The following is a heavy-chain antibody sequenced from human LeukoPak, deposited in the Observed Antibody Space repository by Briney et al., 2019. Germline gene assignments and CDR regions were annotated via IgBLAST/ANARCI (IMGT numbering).Heavy chain of an antibody. CDR2: IYPGDSET. CDR1: GYPFTSFW. V-gene: IGHV5-51*01. J-gene: IGHJ4*02. CDR3: ARGRDSFGHPNFDY. D-gene: IGHD3-3*01. Sequence: GESPKISCEGFGYPFTSFWIGWVRQMPGKGLEWMEIIYPGDSETRYTPSFQGQVTISADKSSNTAFLQWNSLKASDSAMYFCARGRDSFGHPNFDYWGQGTLVTVSS.